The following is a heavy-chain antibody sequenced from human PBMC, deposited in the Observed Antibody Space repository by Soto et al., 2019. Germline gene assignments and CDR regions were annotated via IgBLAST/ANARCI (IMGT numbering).Heavy chain of an antibody. J-gene: IGHJ3*02. V-gene: IGHV3-21*01. Sequence: AGGSLRLSCAASGFTFSSYSMNWVRQAPGKGLEWVSSISSSSSYIYYADSVKGRFTISRDNAKNSLYLQMNSLRAEDTAVYSCARERRGYSYGYIAFDIWGQGTMVTVSS. CDR2: ISSSSSYI. D-gene: IGHD5-18*01. CDR3: ARERRGYSYGYIAFDI. CDR1: GFTFSSYS.